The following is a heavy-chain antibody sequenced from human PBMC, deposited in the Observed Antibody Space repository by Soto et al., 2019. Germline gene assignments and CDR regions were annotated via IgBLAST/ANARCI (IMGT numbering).Heavy chain of an antibody. CDR1: GFTFSGSA. Sequence: GGSLRLSCAASGFTFSGSAMHWVRQASGKGLEWVGRIRSKANSYATAYAASVKGRFTISRDDSKNTAYLQMNSLKTEDTAVYYCTREYYDSGFAFDIWGQGTMVTVSS. D-gene: IGHD3-22*01. CDR2: IRSKANSYAT. J-gene: IGHJ3*02. CDR3: TREYYDSGFAFDI. V-gene: IGHV3-73*01.